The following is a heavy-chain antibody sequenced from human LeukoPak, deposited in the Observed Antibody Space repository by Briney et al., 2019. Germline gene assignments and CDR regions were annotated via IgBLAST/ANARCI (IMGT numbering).Heavy chain of an antibody. J-gene: IGHJ4*02. D-gene: IGHD3-22*01. CDR1: GGTISSSTYY. CDR2: IYYSGST. Sequence: PSETLSLTCTVSGGTISSSTYYWGRIRQPPGKGLEWIGSIYYSGSTYYNLSLTSRVTISVDTSKNQFSLKLSSVTAADTAVYYCASQNRNYYDSSGYISDYWGQGTLVTVSS. V-gene: IGHV4-39*01. CDR3: ASQNRNYYDSSGYISDY.